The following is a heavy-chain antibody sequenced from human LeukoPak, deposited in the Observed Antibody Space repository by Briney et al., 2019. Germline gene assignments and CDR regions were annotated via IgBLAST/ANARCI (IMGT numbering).Heavy chain of an antibody. D-gene: IGHD5-18*01. Sequence: SVKVSCKASGGTFSSYAISWVRQAPGQGLEWMGGIIPIFGTANYAQKFQGRVTITADKSTSTAYMELSSLRSEDTAVYYCARNEAFKGYANPWFDPWGQGTLVTVSS. V-gene: IGHV1-69*06. CDR3: ARNEAFKGYANPWFDP. CDR1: GGTFSSYA. CDR2: IIPIFGTA. J-gene: IGHJ5*02.